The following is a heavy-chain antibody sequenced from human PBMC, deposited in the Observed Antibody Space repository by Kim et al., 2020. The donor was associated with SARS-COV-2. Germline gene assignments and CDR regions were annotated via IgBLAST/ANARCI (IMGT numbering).Heavy chain of an antibody. J-gene: IGHJ6*02. Sequence: PSPKSRVTISVDTAKNQFSLKLSSVTAADTAVYYCARAHDYGDYGAGMDVWGQGTTVTVSS. V-gene: IGHV4-59*01. D-gene: IGHD4-17*01. CDR3: ARAHDYGDYGAGMDV.